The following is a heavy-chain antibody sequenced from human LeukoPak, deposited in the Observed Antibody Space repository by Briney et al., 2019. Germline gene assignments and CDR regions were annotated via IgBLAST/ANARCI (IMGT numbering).Heavy chain of an antibody. D-gene: IGHD4-17*01. J-gene: IGHJ4*02. CDR1: GGSISSSTYY. CDR3: AAGPTVTKFDY. Sequence: PSETLSLTCTVSGGSISSSTYYWGWIRQPPGKGLEWIGTIYYSGSTFYNPSLNSRVAISVDTSKNQFSLKVSSVTAADTAVYYCAAGPTVTKFDYWGQGTLVSVSS. V-gene: IGHV4-39*07. CDR2: IYYSGST.